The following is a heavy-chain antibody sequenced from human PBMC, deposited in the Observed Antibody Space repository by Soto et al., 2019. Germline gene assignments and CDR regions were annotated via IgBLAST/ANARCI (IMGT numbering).Heavy chain of an antibody. Sequence: GESLKISCEGSGCSFTSYWIGWVRQMPGKGLEWMGIIYPGDSDTKYSPSLQGQVTISVDKSISTAYLQWSSLKASDTAMFFWARKLGSSNGAFDGWGQGTMVTVSS. D-gene: IGHD1-7*01. J-gene: IGHJ3*01. CDR1: GCSFTSYW. CDR2: IYPGDSDT. V-gene: IGHV5-51*01. CDR3: ARKLGSSNGAFDG.